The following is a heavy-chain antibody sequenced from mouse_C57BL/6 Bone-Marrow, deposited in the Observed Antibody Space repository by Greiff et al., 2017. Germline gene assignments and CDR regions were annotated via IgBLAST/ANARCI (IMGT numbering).Heavy chain of an antibody. V-gene: IGHV5-4*01. CDR3: ARDRGMVTAVAYYYAMDY. CDR1: GFTFSSYA. D-gene: IGHD2-2*01. CDR2: ISAGGSYT. J-gene: IGHJ4*01. Sequence: EVQGVESGGGLVKPGGSLKLSCAASGFTFSSYAMSWVRQTPEKRLEWVATISAGGSYTYYPDNVKGRFTISRDNAKNNLYLQMSHLKSEDTAMYYCARDRGMVTAVAYYYAMDYWGQGTSVTVSS.